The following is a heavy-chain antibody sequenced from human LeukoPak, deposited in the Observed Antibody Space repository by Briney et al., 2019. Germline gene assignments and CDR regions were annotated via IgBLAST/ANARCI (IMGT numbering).Heavy chain of an antibody. CDR2: NSVHNGNT. CDR1: GYTFTSYG. V-gene: IGHV1-18*01. J-gene: IGHJ2*01. CDR3: AIDGYFDL. Sequence: GASVKVSCKASGYTFTSYGSGWVRQAPRQGLEWMGWNSVHNGNTNDAQKLRDRVTMTTDTSTSTAYMELRRLRSDDTAVYYCAIDGYFDLWGRGTLVTVSS.